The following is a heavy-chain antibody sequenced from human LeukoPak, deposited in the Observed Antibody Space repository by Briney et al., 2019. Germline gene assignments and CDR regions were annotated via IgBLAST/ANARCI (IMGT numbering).Heavy chain of an antibody. V-gene: IGHV3-33*06. D-gene: IGHD6-13*01. CDR3: AKDLISSSWYGVGGIDY. CDR1: GFTFSSYG. CDR2: IWYDGSNK. J-gene: IGHJ4*02. Sequence: GGSLRLSCAASGFTFSSYGMHWVRQAPGKGLEWVAVIWYDGSNKYYADSVKGRFTISRDNSKNTLYLQMNSLRAEDTAVYYCAKDLISSSWYGVGGIDYWGQGTLVTVSS.